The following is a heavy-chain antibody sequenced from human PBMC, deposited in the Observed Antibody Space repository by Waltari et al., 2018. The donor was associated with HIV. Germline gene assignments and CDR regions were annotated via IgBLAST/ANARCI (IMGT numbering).Heavy chain of an antibody. Sequence: QVQLQESGTGLVKPSETLSLTCAVSGYSISSGYFWGWNRQPPGKALEWIGSMFHNGSTYYNPSLKSRVTISVDTSKNQFSLKLSSVTSADTAIYYCAREWGTLMVAWFDPWGQGTLVTVSS. CDR2: MFHNGST. V-gene: IGHV4-38-2*02. CDR1: GYSISSGYF. CDR3: AREWGTLMVAWFDP. J-gene: IGHJ5*02. D-gene: IGHD3-10*01.